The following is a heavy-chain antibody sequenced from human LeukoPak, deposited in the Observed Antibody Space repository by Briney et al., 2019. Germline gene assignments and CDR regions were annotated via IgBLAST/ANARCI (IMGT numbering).Heavy chain of an antibody. CDR1: GGTFSSYA. V-gene: IGHV1-69*13. Sequence: ASVKVSCKASGGTFSSYAISWVRQAPGQGLEWMGGIIPIFGTASYAQKFQGRVTITADESTSTAYMELSSLRSEDTAVYYCARDLGRKTAADPQYYFDYWGQGTLVTVSS. CDR3: ARDLGRKTAADPQYYFDY. D-gene: IGHD6-13*01. J-gene: IGHJ4*02. CDR2: IIPIFGTA.